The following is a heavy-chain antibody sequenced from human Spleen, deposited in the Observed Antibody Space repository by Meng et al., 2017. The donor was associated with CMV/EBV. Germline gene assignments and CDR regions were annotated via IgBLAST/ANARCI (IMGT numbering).Heavy chain of an antibody. CDR1: GYTFTSYD. CDR2: MNPNSGNT. J-gene: IGHJ6*02. CDR3: ARAYCSSTSCYPRSYYYYGMDV. V-gene: IGHV1-8*01. D-gene: IGHD2-2*01. Sequence: ASVKVSCKASGYTFTSYDINWVRQATGQGLEWMGWMNPNSGNTGYAQKFQGRVTMTRNTSISTAYMELSSLRSEDTAVYYCARAYCSSTSCYPRSYYYYGMDVWGQGTTVTVSS.